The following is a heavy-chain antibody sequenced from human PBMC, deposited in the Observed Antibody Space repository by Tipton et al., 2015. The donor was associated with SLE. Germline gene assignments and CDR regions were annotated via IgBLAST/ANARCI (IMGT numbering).Heavy chain of an antibody. CDR2: ISYDGTDE. CDR1: GFTFSSYG. D-gene: IGHD3-3*01. CDR3: ARGRRDGEYDFWSRYYIFDP. Sequence: SLRLSCAASGFTFSSYGMHWVRQAPGKGPEWVAVISYDGTDEKYGDAGKGRFTISRDNSKHTVSLQMNSLRSDDTAVYYCARGRRDGEYDFWSRYYIFDPWGQGTPVTVSS. J-gene: IGHJ5*02. V-gene: IGHV3-30*03.